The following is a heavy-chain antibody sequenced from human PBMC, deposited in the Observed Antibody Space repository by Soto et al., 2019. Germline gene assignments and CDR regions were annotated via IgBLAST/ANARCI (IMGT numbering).Heavy chain of an antibody. CDR2: ISYDGSNK. J-gene: IGHJ3*02. CDR3: AKDLWVVSSCYATYDAFDI. D-gene: IGHD6-13*01. CDR1: GFTFSSYG. V-gene: IGHV3-30*18. Sequence: HPGGSLRLSCAASGFTFSSYGMHWVRQAPGKGLEWVAVISYDGSNKYYADSVKGRFTISRDNSKNTLYLQMNSLRAEDTAVYYCAKDLWVVSSCYATYDAFDIWGQGSMVPVSS.